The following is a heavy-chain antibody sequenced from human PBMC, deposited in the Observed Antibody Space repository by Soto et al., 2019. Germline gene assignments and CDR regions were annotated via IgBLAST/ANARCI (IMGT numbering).Heavy chain of an antibody. CDR2: IWYDGGNK. D-gene: IGHD3-9*01. V-gene: IGHV3-33*01. CDR1: GFTFSSYG. J-gene: IGHJ4*02. CDR3: ARDGNYDILTGYQYYFDY. Sequence: PGGSLRLSCAASGFTFSSYGMHWVRQAPGKGLEWVAVIWYDGGNKFYADSVKGRFTISRDNSKNTLYLQMNSLRAEDTAVYYCARDGNYDILTGYQYYFDYWGQGTLVTVSS.